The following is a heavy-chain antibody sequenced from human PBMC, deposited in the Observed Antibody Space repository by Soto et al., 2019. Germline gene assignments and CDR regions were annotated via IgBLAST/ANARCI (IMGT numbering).Heavy chain of an antibody. D-gene: IGHD1-7*01. CDR2: IWYDGSNK. CDR3: ARDAGTNPPLFYFQH. CDR1: GFTFSSYG. Sequence: GGSLRLSCAASGFTFSSYGMHWVRQAPGKGLEWVAVIWYDGSNKYYADSVKGRFTISRDNSKNTLYLQMNSLRAEDTAVYYCARDAGTNPPLFYFQHWGQGTLVTVSS. J-gene: IGHJ1*01. V-gene: IGHV3-33*01.